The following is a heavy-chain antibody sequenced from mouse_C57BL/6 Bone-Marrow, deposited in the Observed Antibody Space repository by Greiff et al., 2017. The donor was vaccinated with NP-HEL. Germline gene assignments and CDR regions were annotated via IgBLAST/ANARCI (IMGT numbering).Heavy chain of an antibody. J-gene: IGHJ1*03. CDR1: GYTFTSYG. CDR3: ARKGTGERYFDV. CDR2: IYIGYGYT. D-gene: IGHD3-3*01. Sequence: EVKLMESGAELVRPGSSVKMSCKTSGYTFTSYGINWVKQRPGPGLEWIGYIYIGYGYTEYNEKFKGKATLTSDTSSSTAYMQLSSLTSEDSATYCCARKGTGERYFDVWGTGTTVTVSS. V-gene: IGHV1-58*01.